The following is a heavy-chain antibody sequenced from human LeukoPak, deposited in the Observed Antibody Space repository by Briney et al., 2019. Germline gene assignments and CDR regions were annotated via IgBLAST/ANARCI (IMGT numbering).Heavy chain of an antibody. CDR3: ARDREEDYYMDV. Sequence: GGSLRLSCAASGFTFNRYSMNWVRQAPGKGLEWVSSISSSGRYIYYADSVKGRFTISRDNAKNSLYPQMNSLRAEDTAVYYCARDREEDYYMDVWGKGTTVTVSS. CDR2: ISSSGRYI. J-gene: IGHJ6*03. CDR1: GFTFNRYS. V-gene: IGHV3-21*01.